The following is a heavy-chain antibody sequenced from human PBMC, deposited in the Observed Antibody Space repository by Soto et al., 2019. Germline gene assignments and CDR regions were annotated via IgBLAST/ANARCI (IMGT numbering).Heavy chain of an antibody. CDR3: AKSAMGRGGGWFDP. Sequence: EVQLLESGGGLVQPGGSLRLSCAASGFTFSSDAMNWVRQAPGKGLEWVSDISGSGGITYYADSVKGRFTSSRDNSKNTLYLQMNSLRAEDTAVYYCAKSAMGRGGGWFDPWGQGTLVTVSS. V-gene: IGHV3-23*01. CDR2: ISGSGGIT. CDR1: GFTFSSDA. J-gene: IGHJ5*02. D-gene: IGHD3-10*01.